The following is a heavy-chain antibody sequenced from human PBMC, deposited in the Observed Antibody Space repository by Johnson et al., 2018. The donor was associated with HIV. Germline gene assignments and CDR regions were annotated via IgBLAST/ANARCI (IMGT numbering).Heavy chain of an antibody. CDR1: GFTFSTYA. Sequence: QVQLVESGGGVVQPGRSLRLSCEASGFTFSTYAMHWVRQAPGKGLEWVTVISFDGSNEYYADSVKGRFTISRDNAKNTLYLQVNSLRAEDTAVYYCARDGYRSAWYGKDAFDIWGQGTMVTVSS. J-gene: IGHJ3*02. CDR2: ISFDGSNE. CDR3: ARDGYRSAWYGKDAFDI. D-gene: IGHD6-19*01. V-gene: IGHV3-30*04.